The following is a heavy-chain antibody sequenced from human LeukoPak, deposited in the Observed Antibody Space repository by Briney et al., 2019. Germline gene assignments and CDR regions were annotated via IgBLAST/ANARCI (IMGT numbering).Heavy chain of an antibody. CDR1: GFRFSSYW. Sequence: PRRSLRLSCAPSGFRFSSYWMHWVRQAPGKGLVWVSRIDSYGSGTTYADSVKGRFTISRDNAKNTLYLQMNSLSAEDTAIYYCVRDGDGDYPVDSWGQGTLVTVSS. CDR3: VRDGDGDYPVDS. V-gene: IGHV3-74*01. J-gene: IGHJ4*02. D-gene: IGHD4-17*01. CDR2: IDSYGSGT.